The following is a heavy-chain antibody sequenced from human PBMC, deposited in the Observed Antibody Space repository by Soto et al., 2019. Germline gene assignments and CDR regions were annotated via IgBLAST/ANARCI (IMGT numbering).Heavy chain of an antibody. D-gene: IGHD5-18*01. J-gene: IGHJ4*02. CDR3: AKYGRGYSYCHAFDY. V-gene: IGHV3-9*01. Sequence: PGGSLRLSCAASGFTFDDYAMHWVRQAPGKGLEWVSGISWNSGSIGYADSVKGRFTISRDNAKNSLYLQMNSLRAEDTALYYCAKYGRGYSYCHAFDYWGQGTLVTVSS. CDR2: ISWNSGSI. CDR1: GFTFDDYA.